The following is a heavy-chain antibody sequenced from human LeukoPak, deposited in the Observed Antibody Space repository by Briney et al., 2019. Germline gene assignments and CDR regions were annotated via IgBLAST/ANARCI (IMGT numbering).Heavy chain of an antibody. D-gene: IGHD3-10*01. Sequence: SETLSLTCTVSGYSISSGYYWGWIRQPPGKGLEWTGSIYHSGSTYYNPSLKSRVTISIDTSKNQFSLKLSSVTAADTAVYYCARGIGGYGLDYWGQGTLVTVSS. J-gene: IGHJ4*02. CDR3: ARGIGGYGLDY. V-gene: IGHV4-38-2*02. CDR2: IYHSGST. CDR1: GYSISSGYY.